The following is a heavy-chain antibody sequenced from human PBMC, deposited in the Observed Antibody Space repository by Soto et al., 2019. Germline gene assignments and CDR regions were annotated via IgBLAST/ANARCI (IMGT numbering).Heavy chain of an antibody. CDR3: ARGYGDSVSDY. J-gene: IGHJ4*02. CDR2: IYYRGST. CDR1: GGSISSYY. D-gene: IGHD4-17*01. Sequence: QVQLQESGPGLVKPSETLSLTCTVSGGSISSYYWSWIRQPPGKGLEWIGYIYYRGSTNYNPSLKRRVTISVDTSKNQCSLKLSSVTAADTAVYYCARGYGDSVSDYWGQGTLVTVSS. V-gene: IGHV4-59*01.